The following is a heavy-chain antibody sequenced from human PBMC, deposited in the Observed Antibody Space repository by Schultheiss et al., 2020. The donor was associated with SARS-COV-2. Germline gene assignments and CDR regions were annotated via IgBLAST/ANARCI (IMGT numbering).Heavy chain of an antibody. CDR3: ARGDFADAFDI. J-gene: IGHJ3*02. D-gene: IGHD2/OR15-2a*01. CDR1: GGSISSSNW. Sequence: SETLSLTCAVSGGSISSSNWWSWVRQPPGKGLEWIGEINHSGTTNYKPSLKSRVTISVDTSKNQFSLRLSSVTAADTAVYYCARGDFADAFDIWGQGTMVTVSS. V-gene: IGHV4-4*02. CDR2: INHSGTT.